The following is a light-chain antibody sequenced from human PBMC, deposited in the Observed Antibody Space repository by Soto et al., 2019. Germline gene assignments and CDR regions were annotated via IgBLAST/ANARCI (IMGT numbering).Light chain of an antibody. Sequence: EIVMTQSPATLSVSPGERVTLSCRASQSVDRKLLNWYQQKPGPPPRILIYGASSRATGIPDRFSGSGSGTDFTLTISRLEAEDFAVYFCQHYLNSLCTFGQGTKVEIK. CDR3: QHYLNSLCT. V-gene: IGKV3-20*01. J-gene: IGKJ1*01. CDR1: QSVDRKL. CDR2: GAS.